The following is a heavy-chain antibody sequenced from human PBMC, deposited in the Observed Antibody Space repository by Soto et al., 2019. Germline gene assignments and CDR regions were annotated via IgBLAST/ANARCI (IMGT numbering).Heavy chain of an antibody. CDR3: AREVDGDYGDNAFDY. Sequence: TLSLTCTVSGGSISSGGYYWSWIRQHPGKGLEWIGYIYYSGSTYYNPSLKSRVTISVDTSKNQFSLKLSSVTAADTAVYYCAREVDGDYGDNAFDYWGQGTLVTVSS. D-gene: IGHD4-17*01. CDR1: GGSISSGGYY. J-gene: IGHJ4*02. CDR2: IYYSGST. V-gene: IGHV4-31*03.